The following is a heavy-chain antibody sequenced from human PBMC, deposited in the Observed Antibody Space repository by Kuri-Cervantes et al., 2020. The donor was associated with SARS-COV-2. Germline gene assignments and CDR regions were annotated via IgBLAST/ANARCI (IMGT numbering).Heavy chain of an antibody. J-gene: IGHJ4*02. CDR2: ISSSSSYI. V-gene: IGHV3-21*01. D-gene: IGHD3-3*01. CDR1: GFTFSSYS. Sequence: GESLKISCAASGFTFSSYSMNWVRQAPGKGLELVSSISSSSSYIYYADSVKGRFTISRDNAKNSLYLQMNSLRAEDTAVYYCARGGFLEWFLDYWGQGTLVTVSS. CDR3: ARGGFLEWFLDY.